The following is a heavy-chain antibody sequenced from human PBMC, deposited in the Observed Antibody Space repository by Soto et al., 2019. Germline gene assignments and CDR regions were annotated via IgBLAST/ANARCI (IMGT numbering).Heavy chain of an antibody. CDR3: ATPGGSGWTLGYYYGMDV. CDR1: GGTFSSYA. Sequence: QVPLVQSGAEVKKPGSSVKVSCKASGGTFSSYAISWVRQAPGQGLEWMGGIIPIFGTANYAQKFQGRVTITADESTSTAYMELSSLRSEDTAVYYCATPGGSGWTLGYYYGMDVWGQGTTVTVSS. V-gene: IGHV1-69*01. J-gene: IGHJ6*02. D-gene: IGHD6-19*01. CDR2: IIPIFGTA.